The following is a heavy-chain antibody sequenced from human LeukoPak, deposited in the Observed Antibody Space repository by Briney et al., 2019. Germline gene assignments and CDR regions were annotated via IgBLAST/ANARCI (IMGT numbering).Heavy chain of an antibody. Sequence: GGSLRLSCAASGFTFSYYGMNWVRQTPGKGLEWVSSISGSGDSTFYADSVKGRFSISRDNSKNTLYLQVNGLRTEDTAVYYCAKDRLLNCRGDCYIFDYWGQGTVVTVSS. D-gene: IGHD2-21*02. J-gene: IGHJ4*02. CDR1: GFTFSYYG. CDR2: ISGSGDST. V-gene: IGHV3-23*01. CDR3: AKDRLLNCRGDCYIFDY.